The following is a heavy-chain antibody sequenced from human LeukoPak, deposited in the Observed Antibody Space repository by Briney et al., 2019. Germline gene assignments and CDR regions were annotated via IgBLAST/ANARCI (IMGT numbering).Heavy chain of an antibody. D-gene: IGHD6-13*01. CDR3: AKSGIAAAGQRGYFDY. Sequence: GRSLRLSCAASGFTFSSFGIHWVRQAPGKGLKWVAVISNDGSNKYYADSVKGRFTISRDNSKNTVYLQMSSLRGEDTAVYYCAKSGIAAAGQRGYFDYWGQGTLVTVSS. J-gene: IGHJ4*02. CDR1: GFTFSSFG. CDR2: ISNDGSNK. V-gene: IGHV3-30*18.